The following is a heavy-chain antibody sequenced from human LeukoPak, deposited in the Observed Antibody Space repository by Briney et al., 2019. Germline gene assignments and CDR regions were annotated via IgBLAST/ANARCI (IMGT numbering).Heavy chain of an antibody. CDR3: ARVSISPYSSSWDYYYGMDV. Sequence: PSETLSLTCTVSGGSFSSGSYYWSWIRQPPGKGLEWIGYIYYSGSTNYNPSLKSRVTISVDTSKNQFSLKLSSVTAADTAVYYCARVSISPYSSSWDYYYGMDVWGQGTTVTVSS. CDR2: IYYSGST. V-gene: IGHV4-61*01. D-gene: IGHD6-13*01. J-gene: IGHJ6*02. CDR1: GGSFSSGSYY.